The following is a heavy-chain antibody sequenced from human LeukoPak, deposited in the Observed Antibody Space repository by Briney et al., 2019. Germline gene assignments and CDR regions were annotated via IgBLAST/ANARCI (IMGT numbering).Heavy chain of an antibody. V-gene: IGHV6-1*01. CDR3: AREKDDSSGYYYYYYGMDV. CDR1: GDSFSSNSAA. Sequence: SQTLSLTCAISGDSFSSNSAAWNWIRQSPSRGLEWLGRTYYRSKWYNDYAVSVKSRITINPDTSKNQFSLQLNSVTPEDTAVYYCAREKDDSSGYYYYYYGMDVWGQGTTVTVSS. D-gene: IGHD3-22*01. J-gene: IGHJ6*02. CDR2: TYYRSKWYN.